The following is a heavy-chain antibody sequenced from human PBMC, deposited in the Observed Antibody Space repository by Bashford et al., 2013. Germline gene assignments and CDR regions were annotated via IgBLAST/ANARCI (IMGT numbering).Heavy chain of an antibody. D-gene: IGHD3-3*01. CDR3: ARDDYDFWSGYPKFDYYGMDV. J-gene: IGHJ6*02. Sequence: GGPVRLSCAASGFTFSSYAMHWVRQAPGKGLEWVAVISYDGSNKYYADSVKGRFTISRDNSKNTLYLQMNSLRAEDTAVYYCARDDYDFWSGYPKFDYYGMDVWGQGTTVTVSS. CDR2: ISYDGSNK. CDR1: GFTFSSYA. V-gene: IGHV3-30-3*01.